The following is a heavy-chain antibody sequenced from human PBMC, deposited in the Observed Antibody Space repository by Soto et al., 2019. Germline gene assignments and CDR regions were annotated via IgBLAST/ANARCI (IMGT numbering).Heavy chain of an antibody. Sequence: ASVKVSCKASGYTFTAQFLHWVRKAPGEGLEWMGWINPTTGATRYAQKFQGRVTMTGDTSMSTAYLEVRSLRPDETAVYYCAKGDSSWVSWFDPWGQGTLVTVS. V-gene: IGHV1-2*02. CDR2: INPTTGAT. CDR1: GYTFTAQF. CDR3: AKGDSSWVSWFDP. J-gene: IGHJ5*02. D-gene: IGHD6-19*01.